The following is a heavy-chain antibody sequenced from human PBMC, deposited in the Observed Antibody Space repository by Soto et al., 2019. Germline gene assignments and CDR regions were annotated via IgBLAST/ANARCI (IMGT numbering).Heavy chain of an antibody. CDR1: GFSLSTSGVG. J-gene: IGHJ4*02. CDR3: AHGPTYGDEGTLDY. V-gene: IGHV2-5*02. D-gene: IGHD4-17*01. CDR2: IYWDDDK. Sequence: QITLKESGPTLVKPTQTLTLTCTFSGFSLSTSGVGVGWIRQPPGKALEWLALIYWDDDKRYSPSLKSRLTITKATSKNQVVLTMTNMDPVDTATYYCAHGPTYGDEGTLDYWGQGTLVTVSS.